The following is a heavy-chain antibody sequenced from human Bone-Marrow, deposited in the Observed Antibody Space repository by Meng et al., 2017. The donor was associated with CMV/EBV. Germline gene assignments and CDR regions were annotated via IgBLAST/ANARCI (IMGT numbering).Heavy chain of an antibody. CDR3: ARWGSFDK. J-gene: IGHJ4*02. CDR2: ISSSGTYM. Sequence: GESLKISCAASGFTFSSYSLNWVRQAPGKGLEWVSSISSSGTYMYYADSVKGRFTISRDNAKNSLYLHMNSLRAEDTAVYFCARWGSFDKWGQGTLVTVSS. V-gene: IGHV3-21*01. D-gene: IGHD7-27*01. CDR1: GFTFSSYS.